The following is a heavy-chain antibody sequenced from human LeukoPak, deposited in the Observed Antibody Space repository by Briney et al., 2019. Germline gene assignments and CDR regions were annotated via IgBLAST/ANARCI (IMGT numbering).Heavy chain of an antibody. V-gene: IGHV4-59*08. D-gene: IGHD5-12*01. J-gene: IGHJ4*02. CDR3: ARGQIGYSGYDRAAFDY. CDR2: IYYSGST. Sequence: TSETLSLTCTVSGGSISSYYWSWIRQPPGKGLEWIGYIYYSGSTNYNPSLKSRVTISVDTSKNQFSLKLSSVTAADTAVYYCARGQIGYSGYDRAAFDYWGQGTLVTVSS. CDR1: GGSISSYY.